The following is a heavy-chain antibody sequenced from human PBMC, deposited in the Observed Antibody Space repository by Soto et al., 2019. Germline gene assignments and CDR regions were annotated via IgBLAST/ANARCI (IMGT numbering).Heavy chain of an antibody. V-gene: IGHV3-11*01. CDR3: AADPTMRGYFRFGP. D-gene: IGHD2-15*01. CDR2: INGGGGTI. CDR1: GIRFSDYY. J-gene: IGHJ5*02. Sequence: NPGGSLRLSCAASGIRFSDYYMSWIRQAPGKGLEWVSYINGGGGTIYYADSVRDRSTISRDNSKNTLYLQMNSLRAEDTAVYYCAADPTMRGYFRFGPWGQGTLVTVS.